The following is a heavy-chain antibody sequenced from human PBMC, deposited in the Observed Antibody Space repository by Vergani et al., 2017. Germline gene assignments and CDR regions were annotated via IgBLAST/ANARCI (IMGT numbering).Heavy chain of an antibody. V-gene: IGHV3-23*01. CDR2: ISGRGGST. Sequence: EVQLLESGGVLVQPGGSLRLSCAASGFTFSSYAMSWVRQAPVKGLEWVSAISGRGGSTYYADSVKGRFTISRDNSKNTLYLQMNSLRAEDTAVYYCAKGACSSTSCSCDYWGQGTLVTVSS. D-gene: IGHD2-2*01. CDR3: AKGACSSTSCSCDY. J-gene: IGHJ4*02. CDR1: GFTFSSYA.